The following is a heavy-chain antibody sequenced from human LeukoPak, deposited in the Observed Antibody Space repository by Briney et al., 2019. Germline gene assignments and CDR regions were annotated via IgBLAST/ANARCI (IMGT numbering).Heavy chain of an antibody. J-gene: IGHJ4*02. CDR1: GGSISSYY. Sequence: PSETLSLTCTVSGGSISSYYWSWIRQPPGKGLEWIGYIYYSGSTNYNPSLKSRVTISVDTSKNQFSLKLSSVTAADTAVYYCARHTYYGSGSYYLFDYWGQGTLATVSS. V-gene: IGHV4-59*08. CDR3: ARHTYYGSGSYYLFDY. D-gene: IGHD3-10*01. CDR2: IYYSGST.